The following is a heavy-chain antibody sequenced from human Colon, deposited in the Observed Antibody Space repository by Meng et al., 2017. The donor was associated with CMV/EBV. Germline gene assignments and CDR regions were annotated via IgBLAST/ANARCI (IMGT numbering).Heavy chain of an antibody. Sequence: GESLKISCAVSGFSLSDYWMNWVRQAPGKGLEWVANIKQDGSDKYYVESVKGRFIVSRDNGKNSLYLQMNSLRAEDTAVYYCARMRVVEFDYWGQGTLVTVSS. D-gene: IGHD3-3*01. V-gene: IGHV3-7*01. CDR3: ARMRVVEFDY. CDR2: IKQDGSDK. CDR1: GFSLSDYW. J-gene: IGHJ4*02.